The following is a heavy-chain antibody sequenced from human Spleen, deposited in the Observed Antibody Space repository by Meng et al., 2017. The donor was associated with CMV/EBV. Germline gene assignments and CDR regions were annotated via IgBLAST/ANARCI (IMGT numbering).Heavy chain of an antibody. CDR2: IYSDGSAT. V-gene: IGHV3-23*03. CDR3: AKGISETTFHPFDI. CDR1: GFIFSSYA. Sequence: GESLKISCAASGFIFSSYAMSWVRQAPGKGLEWVSIIYSDGSATYYAASVKGRFTISRDNSKKMLFLQMNSLRAEDTAVYYCAKGISETTFHPFDIWGQGTRVTVS. D-gene: IGHD1-7*01. J-gene: IGHJ3*02.